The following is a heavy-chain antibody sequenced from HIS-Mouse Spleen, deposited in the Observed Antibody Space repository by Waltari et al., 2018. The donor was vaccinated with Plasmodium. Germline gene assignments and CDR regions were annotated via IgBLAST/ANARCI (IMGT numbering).Heavy chain of an antibody. D-gene: IGHD3-10*01. V-gene: IGHV3-33*06. Sequence: QVQLVESGGGVVQPGRSLRLSCAASGFTFSSYGLHWVRQAPGTGLEWVAVIWYDGSNKYYADSVKGRFTISRDNSKNTLYLQMNSLRAEDTAVYYCAKEQGITMVRGSPAYFDYWGQGTLVTVSS. J-gene: IGHJ4*02. CDR3: AKEQGITMVRGSPAYFDY. CDR1: GFTFSSYG. CDR2: IWYDGSNK.